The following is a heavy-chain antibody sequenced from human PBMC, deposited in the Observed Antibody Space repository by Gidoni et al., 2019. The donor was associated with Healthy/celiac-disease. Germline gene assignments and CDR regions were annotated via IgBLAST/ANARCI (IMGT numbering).Heavy chain of an antibody. V-gene: IGHV4-59*08. CDR1: GGSISSYY. J-gene: IGHJ4*02. CDR2: IYYSGST. D-gene: IGHD6-19*01. CDR3: ARHTSGWYNY. Sequence: QVQLQESGPGLVKPSETLSLTCTVSGGSISSYYWSWIRQPPGKGLEWIGYIYYSGSTNYNPSLKSRVTISVDTSKNQFSLKLSSVTAADTAVYYCARHTSGWYNYWGQGTLVTVSS.